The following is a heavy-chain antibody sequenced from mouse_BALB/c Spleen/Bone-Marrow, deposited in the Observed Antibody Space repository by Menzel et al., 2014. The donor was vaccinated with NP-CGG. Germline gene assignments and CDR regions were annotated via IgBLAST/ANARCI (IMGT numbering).Heavy chain of an antibody. V-gene: IGHV1-54*03. CDR2: NNPGSGGT. J-gene: IGHJ4*01. CDR1: GYAFTNYL. D-gene: IGHD2-3*01. Sequence: QVQLQQSGAELVRPGTSVKVSCKASGYAFTNYLIEWVKQRPGQGLVWIGVNNPGSGGTNYNEKFKGKATLTADKSSSTVYMQLSSLTSDDSAVYFCARSIYDGYSEAMDYWGQGTSVTVSS. CDR3: ARSIYDGYSEAMDY.